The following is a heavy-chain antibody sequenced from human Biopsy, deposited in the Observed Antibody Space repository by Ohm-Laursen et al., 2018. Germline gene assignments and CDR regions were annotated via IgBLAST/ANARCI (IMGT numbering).Heavy chain of an antibody. D-gene: IGHD3-10*01. CDR3: ATELLPPGVGGPWLDS. V-gene: IGHV3-21*06. CDR1: GVTLSGYG. CDR2: ISASSSYI. J-gene: IGHJ5*01. Sequence: GSLRLSCTATGVTLSGYGMNWVCQAPGKGLERVSSISASSSYIYYADSVKGRFTVSRDNTKNTLYLQMNSLRAADTAIYFCATELLPPGVGGPWLDSWGQGTPVTVSS.